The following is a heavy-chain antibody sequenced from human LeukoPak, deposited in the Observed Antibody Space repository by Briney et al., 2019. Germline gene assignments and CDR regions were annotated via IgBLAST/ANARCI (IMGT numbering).Heavy chain of an antibody. D-gene: IGHD6-19*01. CDR1: GYTSTSYA. V-gene: IGHV1-3*01. CDR3: ASETVAGSECGY. J-gene: IGHJ4*02. CDR2: INAGNGNT. Sequence: ASVKVSCKASGYTSTSYAMHWVRQAPGQRLEWMGWINAGNGNTKYSQKFQGRVTITRDTSASTAYMELGSLRSEDTAVYYCASETVAGSECGYWGQGTLVTVSS.